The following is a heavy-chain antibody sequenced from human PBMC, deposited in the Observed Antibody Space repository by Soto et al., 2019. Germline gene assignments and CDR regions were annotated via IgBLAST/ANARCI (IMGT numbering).Heavy chain of an antibody. CDR3: ARSPYTTGYHYGMDV. Sequence: PGGSLRLSCEAYGFTFSSYWMGWVRQAPGKGLEWVANINRDGSERYYVDSVKGRFTISRDNAKNSVYLQMNSLRAEDSAVYCCARSPYTTGYHYGMDVWGQGTTVTVSS. CDR2: INRDGSER. D-gene: IGHD3-9*01. V-gene: IGHV3-7*01. CDR1: GFTFSSYW. J-gene: IGHJ6*02.